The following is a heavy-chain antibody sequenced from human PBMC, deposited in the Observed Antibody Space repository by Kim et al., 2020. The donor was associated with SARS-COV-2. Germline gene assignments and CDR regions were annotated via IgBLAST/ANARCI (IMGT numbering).Heavy chain of an antibody. CDR3: ARDGIAAAGPVN. J-gene: IGHJ1*01. Sequence: YYNPALKSQVTISVEPSKNQFSLKLSSVTAADTAVYYCARDGIAAAGPVNWGQGTLVTVSS. V-gene: IGHV4-39*01. D-gene: IGHD6-13*01.